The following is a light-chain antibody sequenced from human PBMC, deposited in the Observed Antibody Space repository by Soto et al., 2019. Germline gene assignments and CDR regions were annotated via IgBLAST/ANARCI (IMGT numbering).Light chain of an antibody. J-gene: IGKJ1*01. V-gene: IGKV3-11*01. CDR2: EAS. CDR3: QQYNSYWT. CDR1: QSVSSY. Sequence: EIVLTQSPATLSLSPGERATLSCRASQSVSSYLAWYQQKPGQAPRLLIYEASKRASGIPDRFSGSGSGTDFTLTISSLEPEDFAVYYCQQYNSYWTFGQGTKVEIK.